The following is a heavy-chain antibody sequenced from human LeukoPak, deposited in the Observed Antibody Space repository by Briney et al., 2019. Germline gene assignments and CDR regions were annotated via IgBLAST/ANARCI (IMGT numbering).Heavy chain of an antibody. D-gene: IGHD3-22*01. Sequence: SVKVSCKASGGTFSSYAISWVRQAPGQGLEWMGRIIPILGIANYAQKFQGRVTITADKSTSTAYMELSSLRSEDTAVYYCARVKNIGITMIVWGQGTLVTVSS. CDR1: GGTFSSYA. CDR3: ARVKNIGITMIV. V-gene: IGHV1-69*04. J-gene: IGHJ4*02. CDR2: IIPILGIA.